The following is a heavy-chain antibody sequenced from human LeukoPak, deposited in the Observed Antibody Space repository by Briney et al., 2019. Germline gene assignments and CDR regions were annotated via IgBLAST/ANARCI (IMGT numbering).Heavy chain of an antibody. CDR3: AELGITMIGGV. CDR2: IRFDGTSK. J-gene: IGHJ6*04. D-gene: IGHD3-10*02. Sequence: GGSLRLSYAAPGFTFSNYGMHWVRQAPGKGLEWVAFIRFDGTSKYYADSVKGRFTISRDNAKNSLYLQMNSLRAEDTAVYYCAELGITMIGGVWGKGTTVTISS. V-gene: IGHV3-30*02. CDR1: GFTFSNYG.